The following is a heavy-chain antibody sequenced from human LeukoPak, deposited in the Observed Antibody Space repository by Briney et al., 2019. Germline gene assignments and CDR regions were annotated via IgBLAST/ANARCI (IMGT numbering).Heavy chain of an antibody. CDR1: GFTFDHYA. CDR3: AKEGCSLCGGDSLPGV. J-gene: IGHJ3*01. Sequence: GSLRLSCVGSGFTFDHYAMGWVRQAPGKGLEWVSAISGSGGDTYYADSVKGRFTISRDNSKNALYLQMSSLRDDDTAVYYCAKEGCSLCGGDSLPGVWGQGTTVTVSS. D-gene: IGHD2-21*02. CDR2: ISGSGGDT. V-gene: IGHV3-23*01.